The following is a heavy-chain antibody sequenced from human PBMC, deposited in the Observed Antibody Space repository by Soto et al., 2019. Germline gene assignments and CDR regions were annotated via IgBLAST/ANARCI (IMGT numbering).Heavy chain of an antibody. CDR3: AKDRNYDTSGYLDH. D-gene: IGHD3-22*01. Sequence: PGGSLRLSCAASGITFDDYAMHWVRQTPGKGLEWVSGISWNSGGVGYADSVKGRFTISRDNAKNSLYLQMSSLRAEDTALYYCAKDRNYDTSGYLDHWGQGTLVTVSS. CDR2: ISWNSGGV. J-gene: IGHJ4*02. V-gene: IGHV3-9*01. CDR1: GITFDDYA.